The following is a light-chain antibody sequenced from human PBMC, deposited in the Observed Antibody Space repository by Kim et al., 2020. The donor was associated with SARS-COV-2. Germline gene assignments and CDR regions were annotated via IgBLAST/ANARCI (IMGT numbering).Light chain of an antibody. Sequence: LTQPPSASGSPGQSVTISCTGTSSDVGGYNYVSWYQHHPGKAPKLMIYEVTERPSGVPDRFSGSKSGNTASLTVSGLQAEDEADYYCSSYAVTNNPYVFGTGTKVTVL. CDR3: SSYAVTNNPYV. J-gene: IGLJ1*01. CDR1: SSDVGGYNY. CDR2: EVT. V-gene: IGLV2-8*01.